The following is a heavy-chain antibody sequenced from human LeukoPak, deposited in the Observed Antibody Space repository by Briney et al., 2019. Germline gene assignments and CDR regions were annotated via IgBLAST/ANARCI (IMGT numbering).Heavy chain of an antibody. CDR1: GGSIISSSYY. Sequence: TLSLTRPVSGGSIISSSYYWVWIRQPPGKGLEWIGNIYYTETTYYNPSLKPRGTISVDTSNIRFSLRLTSVTAADTAVYYCAKTNVGDYPPCWYFDLWGRGTLVTVSS. D-gene: IGHD4-17*01. V-gene: IGHV4-39*01. J-gene: IGHJ2*01. CDR3: AKTNVGDYPPCWYFDL. CDR2: IYYTETT.